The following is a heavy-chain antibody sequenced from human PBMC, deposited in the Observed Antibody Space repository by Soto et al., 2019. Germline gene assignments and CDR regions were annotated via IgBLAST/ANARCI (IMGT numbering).Heavy chain of an antibody. D-gene: IGHD6-13*01. CDR2: IFWNDDK. CDR3: EHSGVRSSSWDRTIDI. J-gene: IGHJ3*02. V-gene: IGHV2-5*01. Sequence: SGPTMVNPTQTLTLTCTFSGFSLSTTGVSVGWIRQPPGKALEWLALIFWNDDKRYSPSLKSRLTITKDTSKNQVVLTMTNMDPVDTATYYCEHSGVRSSSWDRTIDIWGHGTMVTVSS. CDR1: GFSLSTTGVS.